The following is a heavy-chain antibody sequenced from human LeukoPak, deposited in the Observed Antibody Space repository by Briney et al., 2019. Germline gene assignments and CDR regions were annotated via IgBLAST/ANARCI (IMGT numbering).Heavy chain of an antibody. D-gene: IGHD6-19*01. CDR3: ATASAVGYSSGWYNFNY. J-gene: IGHJ4*02. CDR2: IRYDGSNK. CDR1: GFTFSSYG. V-gene: IGHV3-30*02. Sequence: TGGSLRLSCAASGFTFSSYGMHWVRQAPGKGLEWVAFIRYDGSNKYYADSVKGRFTISRDNSKNTLYLQMNSLRAEDTAVYYCATASAVGYSSGWYNFNYWGQGTPVTVSS.